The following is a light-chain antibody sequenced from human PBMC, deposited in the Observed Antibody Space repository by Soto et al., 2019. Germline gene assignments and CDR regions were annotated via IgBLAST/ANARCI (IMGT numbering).Light chain of an antibody. CDR1: QSVSSSF. V-gene: IGKV3-20*01. CDR2: GAS. CDR3: QQYDNSPWT. Sequence: EIVLTQSPGTLSLSPGERATLSCRARQSVSSSFLAWYQQKPGQAPRLLIYGASSRATGIPDRFSGSGSGTDFTLTISRLEPEDFAVYYCQQYDNSPWTFGQGTKVEIK. J-gene: IGKJ1*01.